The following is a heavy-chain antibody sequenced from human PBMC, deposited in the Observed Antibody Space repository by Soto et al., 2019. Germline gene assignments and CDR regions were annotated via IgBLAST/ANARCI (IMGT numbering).Heavy chain of an antibody. CDR3: VRDLGRYFRSGYMDL. Sequence: EVHLEECGGGLVKPGWSLRLSCTASGFAFNTYSMNWVRQAPGKGLEWVSSINEDSTYIYYADSLRGRITISRDNAKDSLFLQMNSLRPDDTAVYYCVRDLGRYFRSGYMDLWGDGATVTVSS. CDR2: INEDSTYI. CDR1: GFAFNTYS. J-gene: IGHJ6*03. D-gene: IGHD3-9*01. V-gene: IGHV3-21*01.